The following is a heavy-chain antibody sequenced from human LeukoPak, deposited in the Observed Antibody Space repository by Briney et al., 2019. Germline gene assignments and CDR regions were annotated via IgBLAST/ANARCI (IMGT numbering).Heavy chain of an antibody. V-gene: IGHV4-34*01. CDR3: ARVSYYDSSGNRGAFDY. Sequence: PSETLSLTCAVYGGSFSGYYWSWIRQPPGKGLEWIGEINHCGSTNYKPSLKSRVTISVDTSKNQFSLKLSSVAAADTAVYYCARVSYYDSSGNRGAFDYWGQGTLVTVSS. D-gene: IGHD3-22*01. CDR2: INHCGST. CDR1: GGSFSGYY. J-gene: IGHJ4*02.